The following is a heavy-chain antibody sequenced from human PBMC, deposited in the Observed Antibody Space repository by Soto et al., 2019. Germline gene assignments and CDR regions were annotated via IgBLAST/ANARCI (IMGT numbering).Heavy chain of an antibody. Sequence: SETLSRTCSIYSGSFSCYYWSWIRQPPGKGLEWIGEISQSGNTNYSPSLKSRVSISIDTSKKQFSLNLASVSAADTAVYYCARAPKVSGSSQTRPDFWGQGTLVTVSS. CDR3: ARAPKVSGSSQTRPDF. D-gene: IGHD6-6*01. CDR2: ISQSGNT. V-gene: IGHV4-34*01. CDR1: SGSFSCYY. J-gene: IGHJ4*02.